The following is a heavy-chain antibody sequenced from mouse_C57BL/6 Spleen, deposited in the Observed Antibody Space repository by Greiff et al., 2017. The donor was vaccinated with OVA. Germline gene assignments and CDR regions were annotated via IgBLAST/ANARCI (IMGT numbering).Heavy chain of an antibody. Sequence: QVQLKQSGPGLVQPSQSLSITCTVSGFSLTSYGVHWVRQSPGKGLEWLGVIWSGGSTDYNAAFISRLSISKDNSKSQVFFKMNSRQADDTAIYYCARGNDYDGWFAYWGQGTLVTVAA. CDR1: GFSLTSYG. CDR3: ARGNDYDGWFAY. J-gene: IGHJ3*01. D-gene: IGHD2-4*01. V-gene: IGHV2-2*01. CDR2: IWSGGST.